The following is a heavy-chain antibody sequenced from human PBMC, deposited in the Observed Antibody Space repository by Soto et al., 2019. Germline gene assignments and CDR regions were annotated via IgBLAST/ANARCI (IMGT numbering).Heavy chain of an antibody. CDR2: ISWDGGST. Sequence: GGSLRLSCAASGFTFDDYTMHWVRQAPGKGLEWVSLISWDGGSTYYADSVKGRFTISRDNSKNSLYLQMNSLRTEDTALYYCAKDIGYSYGYSYGMDVWGQGTTVTVSS. J-gene: IGHJ6*02. V-gene: IGHV3-43*01. D-gene: IGHD5-18*01. CDR3: AKDIGYSYGYSYGMDV. CDR1: GFTFDDYT.